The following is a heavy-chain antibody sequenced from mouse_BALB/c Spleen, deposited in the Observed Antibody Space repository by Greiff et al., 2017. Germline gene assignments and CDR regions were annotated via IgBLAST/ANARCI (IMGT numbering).Heavy chain of an antibody. CDR2: IDPYNGGT. J-gene: IGHJ4*01. V-gene: IGHV1S135*01. CDR3: ARCNPYYYAMDY. Sequence: EVQLQQSGPELGKPGASVKISCKASGYSFTGYNMYWVKQSHRKSLEWIGYIDPYNGGTSYNQKSKGKATLTVDKSSSTAYMHLNSLTSEDSAIYYCARCNPYYYAMDYWGQGTSVTVSS. D-gene: IGHD2-1*01. CDR1: GYSFTGYN.